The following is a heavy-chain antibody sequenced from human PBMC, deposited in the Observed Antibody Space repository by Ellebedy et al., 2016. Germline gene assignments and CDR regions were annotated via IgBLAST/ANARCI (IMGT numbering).Heavy chain of an antibody. J-gene: IGHJ2*01. CDR1: GFTLSSYA. V-gene: IGHV3-23*01. Sequence: ETLSLTCAASGFTLSSYAMSWVRQAPGKGLEWVSGISGSGGSTYYADSVKGRFTISRDNSNNTLYLQMNSLRAEDTAVYYCAKDPSSGWGFANWYFDLWGRGTLVTVSS. CDR3: AKDPSSGWGFANWYFDL. CDR2: ISGSGGST. D-gene: IGHD6-19*01.